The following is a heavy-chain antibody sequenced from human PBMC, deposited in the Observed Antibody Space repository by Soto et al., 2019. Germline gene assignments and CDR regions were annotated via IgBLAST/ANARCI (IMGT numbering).Heavy chain of an antibody. CDR2: INPSGGST. CDR3: ARSDLSSSFSYYYYGMDV. CDR1: GYTFTSYY. V-gene: IGHV1-46*01. J-gene: IGHJ6*02. D-gene: IGHD6-13*01. Sequence: QLQLVQSGAEVKKPGASVKVSCNASGYTFTSYYMHWVRQAPGQGLEWMGIINPSGGSTSYAQKFQGRVTMTRDTSTSTVYMELSSLRSEDTAVYYCARSDLSSSFSYYYYGMDVWGQGTTVTVSS.